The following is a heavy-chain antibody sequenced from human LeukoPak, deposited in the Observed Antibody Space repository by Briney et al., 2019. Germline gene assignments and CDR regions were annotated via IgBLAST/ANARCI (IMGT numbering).Heavy chain of an antibody. J-gene: IGHJ5*02. CDR2: INHSGST. CDR1: GGSFSGYY. Sequence: PSETLSLTCAVYGGSFSGYYWSWIRQPPGKGLEWIGEINHSGSTNYNPSLKSRVTISVDTSKNQFSLKLSSVTAADTAVYYCGRADYGDYFGGFDPWGQGTLVTVSS. V-gene: IGHV4-34*01. CDR3: GRADYGDYFGGFDP. D-gene: IGHD4-17*01.